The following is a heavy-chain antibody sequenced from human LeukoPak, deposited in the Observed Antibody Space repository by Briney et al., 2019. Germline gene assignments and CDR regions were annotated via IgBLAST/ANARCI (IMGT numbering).Heavy chain of an antibody. D-gene: IGHD1-26*01. CDR3: AKDPAVGGPGQ. J-gene: IGHJ4*02. V-gene: IGHV4-30-2*01. CDR1: GGSISSGGYY. CDR2: IYHSGST. Sequence: SETLSLTCTVSGGSISSGGYYWSWIRQPPGKGLEWIGYIYHSGSTYYNPSLKSRVTISVDRSKNQFSLKLSSVTAADTAVYYRAKDPAVGGPGQWGQGTLVTVSS.